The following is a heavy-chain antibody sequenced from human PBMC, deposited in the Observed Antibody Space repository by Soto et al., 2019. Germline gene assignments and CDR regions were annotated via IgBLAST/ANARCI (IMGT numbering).Heavy chain of an antibody. CDR1: GFTFSSYG. CDR2: IWYDGSNK. Sequence: QVQLVESGGGVVQPGRSLRLSCAASGFTFSSYGMHWVRQAPGKGLEWVAVIWYDGSNKYYADSVKGRFTISRDNSKNTLYLQMNSLRAEDTAVYYCARDYSAYSSGWYGPTFDYWGQGTLVTVSS. V-gene: IGHV3-33*01. J-gene: IGHJ4*02. CDR3: ARDYSAYSSGWYGPTFDY. D-gene: IGHD6-19*01.